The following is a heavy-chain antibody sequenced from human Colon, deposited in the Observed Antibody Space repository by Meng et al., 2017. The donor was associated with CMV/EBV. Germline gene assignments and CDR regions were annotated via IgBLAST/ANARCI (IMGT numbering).Heavy chain of an antibody. CDR1: GFTFDDYA. J-gene: IGHJ6*02. CDR3: AKGNWNSDRDYYYGMDV. CDR2: ISWDSRFI. Sequence: SLKISCAASGFTFDDYAMHWVRQAPGKGLEWVSGISWDSRFIGYADSVKGRFTISRDNAKNSLYLQMNSLRAEDTAFYHCAKGNWNSDRDYYYGMDVWGQGTTVTVSS. V-gene: IGHV3-9*01. D-gene: IGHD1-7*01.